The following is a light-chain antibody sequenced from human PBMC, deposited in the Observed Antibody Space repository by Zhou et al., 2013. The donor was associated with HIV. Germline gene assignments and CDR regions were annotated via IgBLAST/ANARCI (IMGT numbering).Light chain of an antibody. V-gene: IGKV3-15*01. J-gene: IGKJ2*01. CDR1: DNITTN. CDR3: QQYSNWPMYT. CDR2: DAS. Sequence: MTQSPPILSLFPGERATLSCRASDNITTNLAWYQQRPGQAPRVLIYDASTRATLTPARFSGSGSGTDFTLVISGLQSEDFAIYYCQQYSNWPMYTFGQGT.